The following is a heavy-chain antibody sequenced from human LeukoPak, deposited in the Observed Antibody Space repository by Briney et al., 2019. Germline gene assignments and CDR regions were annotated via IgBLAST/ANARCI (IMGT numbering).Heavy chain of an antibody. V-gene: IGHV4-34*01. J-gene: IGHJ4*02. CDR3: ARGRSRDGYRLRSLLPIDY. Sequence: SETLSLTCAVYGGSFIGYYWSWIRQPPGRGLEWIGEINHSGSTNYNPSLKSRVTISVDTSKNQFSLKLSSVTAADTAVYYCARGRSRDGYRLRSLLPIDYWGQGTLVTVSS. D-gene: IGHD5-24*01. CDR2: INHSGST. CDR1: GGSFIGYY.